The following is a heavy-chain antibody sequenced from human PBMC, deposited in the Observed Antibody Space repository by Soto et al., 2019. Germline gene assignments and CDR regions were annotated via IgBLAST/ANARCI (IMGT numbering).Heavy chain of an antibody. J-gene: IGHJ4*02. CDR2: MNPNSGNT. V-gene: IGHV1-8*01. CDR1: GYTFTSYD. D-gene: IGHD6-13*01. CDR3: GSGGTYSSSLGIDY. Sequence: QVQLVQSGAEVKKPGASVKVSCKASGYTFTSYDINWVRQATGQGLEWMGWMNPNSGNTGYAQKFQGRVTMTRNTSISTAYMELSSMRSEDTAVYYCGSGGTYSSSLGIDYWGQGTLVTVSS.